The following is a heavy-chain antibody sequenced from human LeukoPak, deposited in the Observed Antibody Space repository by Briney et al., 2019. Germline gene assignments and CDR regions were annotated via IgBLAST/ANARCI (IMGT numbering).Heavy chain of an antibody. CDR2: IKQDGSEK. V-gene: IGHV3-7*01. CDR1: GFTFNNYW. CDR3: ARELPTGTDYFDY. D-gene: IGHD3-10*01. J-gene: IGHJ4*02. Sequence: GGSLTLSCVASGFTFNNYWMGWVRQAPGKGLEWVANIKQDGSEKFYVDSVTGRFTISRDNAKNSLYLQMHSLRAEDTAVYYCARELPTGTDYFDYWGQGTLVIVSS.